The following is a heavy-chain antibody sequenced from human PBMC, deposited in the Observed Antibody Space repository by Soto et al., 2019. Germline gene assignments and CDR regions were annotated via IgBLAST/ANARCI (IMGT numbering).Heavy chain of an antibody. V-gene: IGHV1-69*01. D-gene: IGHD5-18*01. CDR3: APSRWIHLWTVDF. CDR2: ITPIALIT. Sequence: QVQLVQSGAEVKRPGSSVKVSCKNSGGTFSKFAIRWLRQAPGPGLEWIGGITPIALITHYAQKFQGRVTITADDWTTTSYLEVSSLRFEDTAVYYCAPSRWIHLWTVDFWGQGTRVTVSS. CDR1: GGTFSKFA. J-gene: IGHJ4*02.